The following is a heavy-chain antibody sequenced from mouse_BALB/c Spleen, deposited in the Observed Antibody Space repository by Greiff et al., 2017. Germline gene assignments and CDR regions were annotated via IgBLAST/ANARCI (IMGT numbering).Heavy chain of an antibody. V-gene: IGHV1-77*01. CDR2: IYPGSGST. J-gene: IGHJ3*01. CDR1: GYTFTDYV. Sequence: VQGVESGPELVKPGASVKMSCKASGYTFTDYVISWVKQRTGQGLEWIGEIYPGSGSTYYNEKFKGKATLTADKSSNTAYMQLSSLTSEDSAVYFCARFLYYGNSAWFAYWGQGTLVTVSA. CDR3: ARFLYYGNSAWFAY. D-gene: IGHD2-1*01.